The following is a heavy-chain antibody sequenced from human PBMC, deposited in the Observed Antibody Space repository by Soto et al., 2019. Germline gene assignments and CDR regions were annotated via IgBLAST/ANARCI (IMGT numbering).Heavy chain of an antibody. CDR1: GGSISSSSYY. CDR3: ACSPIVVVVAAPQNWFDP. D-gene: IGHD2-15*01. CDR2: IYYSGST. V-gene: IGHV4-39*01. Sequence: KTSETLSLTCTVSGGSISSSSYYWGWIRQPPGKGLEWIGSIYYSGSTYYNPSLKSRVTISVDTSKNQFSLKLSSVTAADTAVYYCACSPIVVVVAAPQNWFDPWGQGTLVTVSS. J-gene: IGHJ5*02.